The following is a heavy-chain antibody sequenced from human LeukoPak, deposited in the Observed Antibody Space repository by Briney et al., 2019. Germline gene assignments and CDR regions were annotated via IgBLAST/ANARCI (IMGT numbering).Heavy chain of an antibody. CDR1: GGSINTYY. CDR2: IYYSGST. D-gene: IGHD2-8*01. J-gene: IGHJ3*01. V-gene: IGHV4-59*01. Sequence: SETLSLTCTVSGGSINTYYWGWIRLPPGKPLEWIGYIYYSGSTNYNRSLKSRATISVDSSKNLVSLKLSSVTAADTAVYYCARVSLKWHEAFDLWGQGTMVTVSS. CDR3: ARVSLKWHEAFDL.